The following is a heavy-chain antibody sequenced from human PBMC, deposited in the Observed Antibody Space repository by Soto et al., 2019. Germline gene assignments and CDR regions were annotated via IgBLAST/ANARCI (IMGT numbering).Heavy chain of an antibody. Sequence: SETLSRTCTVSGGSISSSSYYWGWMRQPPGKGLEWIGSIYYSGSTYYNPSLKSRVTISVDTSKNQFSLKLSSVTAADTAVYYCARRRGSYRPIDYWGQGTLVTVSS. D-gene: IGHD1-26*01. CDR1: GGSISSSSYY. V-gene: IGHV4-39*01. J-gene: IGHJ4*02. CDR3: ARRRGSYRPIDY. CDR2: IYYSGST.